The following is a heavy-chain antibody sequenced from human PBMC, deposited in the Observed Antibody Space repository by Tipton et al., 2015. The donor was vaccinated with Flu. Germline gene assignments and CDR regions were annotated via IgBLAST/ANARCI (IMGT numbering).Heavy chain of an antibody. V-gene: IGHV3-23*01. J-gene: IGHJ6*02. CDR3: ARDKTNVLRYFEAGMDV. CDR1: GFTFSSYA. Sequence: SLRLSCAASGFTFSSYAMSWVRQAPGRGLEWVAGISGTVISTYYADSVKGRFTISRDNVRNTLYLQMNSLRAEDTAVYYCARDKTNVLRYFEAGMDVWGQGTTVTVSS. CDR2: ISGTVIST. D-gene: IGHD3-9*01.